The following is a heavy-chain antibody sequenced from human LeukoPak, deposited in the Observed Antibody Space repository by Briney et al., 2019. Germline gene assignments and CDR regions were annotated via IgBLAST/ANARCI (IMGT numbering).Heavy chain of an antibody. V-gene: IGHV3-11*01. D-gene: IGHD2-15*01. Sequence: GGSLRLSCAASGFTFSDYYMSWIRQAPGKGLEWVSYISSSGSTIYYADSVKGRFTISRDNAKNSLYLQMNSLRAEDTAVYYCARAPVACSGGSCYLYYFDYWGQGTLVTVSS. CDR3: ARAPVACSGGSCYLYYFDY. CDR2: ISSSGSTI. J-gene: IGHJ4*02. CDR1: GFTFSDYY.